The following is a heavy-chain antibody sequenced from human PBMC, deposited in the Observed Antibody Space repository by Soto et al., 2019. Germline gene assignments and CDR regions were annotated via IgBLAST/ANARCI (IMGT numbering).Heavy chain of an antibody. CDR1: GYSISSGYY. J-gene: IGHJ5*02. CDR3: ARDIVTTRAWFDP. Sequence: SETLSLTCAVSGYSISSGYYWGWIRQPPGKGLEWIGSIYHSGSTYYNPSLKSRVTISVDTSKNQFSLKLSSVTAADTAVYYCARDIVTTRAWFDPWGQGTLVTVSS. V-gene: IGHV4-38-2*01. D-gene: IGHD4-17*01. CDR2: IYHSGST.